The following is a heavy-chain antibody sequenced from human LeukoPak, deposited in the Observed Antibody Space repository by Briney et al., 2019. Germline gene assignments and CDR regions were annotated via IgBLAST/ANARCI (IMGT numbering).Heavy chain of an antibody. CDR3: ASNVYSGSSGRYYYYYYMDV. CDR1: GGSTSSSDYY. CDR2: IYYSGST. Sequence: SETLPLTCTVSGGSTSSSDYYWSWIRQPPGKGLEWIGYIYYSGSTNYNPSLKSRVTISVDTSKNQFSLKLSSVTAADTAVYYCASNVYSGSSGRYYYYYYMDVWGKGTTVTVSS. V-gene: IGHV4-61*08. J-gene: IGHJ6*03. D-gene: IGHD1-26*01.